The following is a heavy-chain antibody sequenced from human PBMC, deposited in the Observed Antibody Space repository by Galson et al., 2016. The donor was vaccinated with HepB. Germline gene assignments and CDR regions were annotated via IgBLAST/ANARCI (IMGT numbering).Heavy chain of an antibody. CDR2: IYYSGSA. Sequence: SETLSLTCAVSGGSVSNNSHHWTWIRQPPGKGLEWIGYIYYSGSAMYNPSLRSRVSISIDTSEYQVSLLVSSVTAADTAVYYCASSTAAGSLFYYYYGMDVWGQGTTVTVSS. J-gene: IGHJ6*02. V-gene: IGHV4-61*01. CDR1: GGSVSNNSHH. D-gene: IGHD6-13*01. CDR3: ASSTAAGSLFYYYYGMDV.